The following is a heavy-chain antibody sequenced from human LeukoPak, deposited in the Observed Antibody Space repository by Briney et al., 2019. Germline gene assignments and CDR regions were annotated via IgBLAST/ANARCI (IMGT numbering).Heavy chain of an antibody. D-gene: IGHD6-13*01. CDR1: GFTFYDYA. J-gene: IGHJ4*02. V-gene: IGHV3-9*01. Sequence: PGGSLRLSCAASGFTFYDYAMHWVRQAPGKGLEWVSGISWNSGSIGYADSVKGRFTISRDNAKNSLYLQMNSLRAEDTAIYYCAKAANPLVSANYFDYWGQGILVTVSS. CDR3: AKAANPLVSANYFDY. CDR2: ISWNSGSI.